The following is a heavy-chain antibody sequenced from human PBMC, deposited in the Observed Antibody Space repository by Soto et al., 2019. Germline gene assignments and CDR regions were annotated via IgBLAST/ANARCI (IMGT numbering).Heavy chain of an antibody. V-gene: IGHV4-31*03. CDR1: GVPINSGDYY. Sequence: QVQLQESGPGLVKPSQTLSLTCSVSGVPINSGDYYWSWLRHHPGKGLEWIGYIYYTGHTFYNASLKSRVAMSLDTSENQFSLKLSSVTAADTAVYYCARGSQLERDALDIWGQGTMVTVSS. D-gene: IGHD1-1*01. CDR3: ARGSQLERDALDI. CDR2: IYYTGHT. J-gene: IGHJ3*02.